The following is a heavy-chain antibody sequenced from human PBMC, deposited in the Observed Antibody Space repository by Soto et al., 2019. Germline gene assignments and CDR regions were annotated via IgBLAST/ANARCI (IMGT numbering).Heavy chain of an antibody. CDR3: ATDNGNYDFWRGIGNFDY. Sequence: SVKVSCKVSGYTLTELSMHWVRQAPGKGLEWMGGFDPEDGETIYAQKFQGRVTMTEDTSTDTAYIELSSLRSEDTAVYYCATDNGNYDFWRGIGNFDYWGQGTLVTVS. D-gene: IGHD3-3*01. V-gene: IGHV1-24*01. CDR2: FDPEDGET. J-gene: IGHJ4*02. CDR1: GYTLTELS.